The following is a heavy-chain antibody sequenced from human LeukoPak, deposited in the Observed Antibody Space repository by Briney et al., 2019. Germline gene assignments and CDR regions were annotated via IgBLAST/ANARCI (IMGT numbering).Heavy chain of an antibody. CDR3: AKGDDYGDYGPEY. D-gene: IGHD4-17*01. J-gene: IGHJ4*02. CDR2: ISGSGGST. CDR1: GGSISSGGYS. Sequence: LSLTCAVSGGSISSGGYSWSWIRQPPGKGLEWVSAISGSGGSTYYADSVKGRFTISRDNSKNTLYLQMNSLRAEDTAVYYCAKGDDYGDYGPEYWGQGTLVTVSS. V-gene: IGHV3-23*01.